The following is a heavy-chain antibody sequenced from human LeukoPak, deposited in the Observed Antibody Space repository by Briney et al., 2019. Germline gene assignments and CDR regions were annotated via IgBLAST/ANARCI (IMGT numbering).Heavy chain of an antibody. CDR1: GYSFTSYW. CDR2: IYPGDSDT. D-gene: IGHD3-3*01. V-gene: IGHV5-51*01. Sequence: GESLKISCKGSGYSFTSYWIGWVRQMPGKGLEWMGIIYPGDSDTRYSPSFQGQVTISADKSISTAYLQWSSLKASDTAMYYCARHLSPMGLEWLPGYFDYWGQGTLVTVSS. J-gene: IGHJ4*02. CDR3: ARHLSPMGLEWLPGYFDY.